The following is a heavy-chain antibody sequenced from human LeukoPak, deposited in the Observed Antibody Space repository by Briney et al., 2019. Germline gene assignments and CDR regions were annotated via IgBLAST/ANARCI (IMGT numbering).Heavy chain of an antibody. CDR1: GFTFSDYY. J-gene: IGHJ4*02. CDR2: ISSSGSTI. CDR3: ARDANVVVPAAFYFDY. V-gene: IGHV3-11*04. Sequence: GGSLRLSCAASGFTFSDYYMSWIRQAPGKGLEWVSYISSSGSTIYYADSVKGRFTISRDNAKNSLYLQMNSLRAEDTAVYYCARDANVVVPAAFYFDYWGQGTLVTVSS. D-gene: IGHD2-2*01.